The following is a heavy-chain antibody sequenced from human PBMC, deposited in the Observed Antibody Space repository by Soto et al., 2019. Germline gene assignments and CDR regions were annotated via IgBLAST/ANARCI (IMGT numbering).Heavy chain of an antibody. V-gene: IGHV3-23*01. CDR3: AKAMVVRGVNYFDY. D-gene: IGHD3-10*01. CDR1: GFTFSSYA. J-gene: IGHJ4*02. CDR2: ISGSGGST. Sequence: GVSLRLSCAASGFTFSSYAMSWVRQAPGKGLEWVSAISGSGGSTYYADSVKGRFTISRDNSKNTLYLQMNSLRAEDTAVYYCAKAMVVRGVNYFDYWGQGTLVTVSS.